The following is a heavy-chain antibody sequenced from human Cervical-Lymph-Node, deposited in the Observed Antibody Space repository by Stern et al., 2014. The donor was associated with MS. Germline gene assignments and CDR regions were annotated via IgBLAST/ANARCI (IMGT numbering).Heavy chain of an antibody. V-gene: IGHV1-3*01. CDR3: AKEGANDCFDY. CDR1: GYTFTSFA. Sequence: VQLVESGAEVRKPGASVKVSCKASGYTFTSFAMNWVRQAPGQRLEWMGGINAGTGNTKYSQKFQARVTLTRDTSARTAYMELSSLRSEDTAVYYCAKEGANDCFDYWGQGTLVTVSS. J-gene: IGHJ4*02. CDR2: INAGTGNT.